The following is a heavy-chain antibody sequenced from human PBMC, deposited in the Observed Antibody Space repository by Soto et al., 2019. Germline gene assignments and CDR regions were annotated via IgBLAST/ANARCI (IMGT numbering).Heavy chain of an antibody. CDR1: GGSISTHY. D-gene: IGHD6-6*01. V-gene: IGHV4-59*11. CDR3: ARDHSSSIPYYGMDV. CDR2: IYYSGST. J-gene: IGHJ6*02. Sequence: TSETLSLTCTVSGGSISTHYWSWIRQPPGKGLEWIGYIYYSGSTNYNPSLKSRVTISVDTSKNQFSLKLSSVTAADTAVYYCARDHSSSIPYYGMDVWGQGTTVTVSS.